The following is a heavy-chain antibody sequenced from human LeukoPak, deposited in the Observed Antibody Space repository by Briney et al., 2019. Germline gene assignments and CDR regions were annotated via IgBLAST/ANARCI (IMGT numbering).Heavy chain of an antibody. D-gene: IGHD3-22*01. CDR3: AREVDSSGYRHFDY. CDR2: MNPNSGNT. J-gene: IGHJ4*02. CDR1: GYTFTSYD. Sequence: ASVKVSCKASGYTFTSYDINWVRQATGQGLEWMGWMNPNSGNTGYAQKFQGRVTITRNTSISTAYMELSSLRSEDTAVYYCAREVDSSGYRHFDYWGQGTLVTVSS. V-gene: IGHV1-8*03.